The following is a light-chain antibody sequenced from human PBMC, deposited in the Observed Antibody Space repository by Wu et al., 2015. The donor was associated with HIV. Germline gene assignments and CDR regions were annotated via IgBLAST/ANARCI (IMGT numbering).Light chain of an antibody. Sequence: QMIQSPSVVAASIGDTVMVTCRASQNISTFLAWYQQKPGKPPKVLIYAASTLQSGVPSRFSGSGSGTDFTLTISSLQPEDVATYYCQKYNTAPWTFGQGTKVEMK. CDR3: QKYNTAPWT. J-gene: IGKJ1*01. V-gene: IGKV1-27*01. CDR1: QNISTF. CDR2: AAS.